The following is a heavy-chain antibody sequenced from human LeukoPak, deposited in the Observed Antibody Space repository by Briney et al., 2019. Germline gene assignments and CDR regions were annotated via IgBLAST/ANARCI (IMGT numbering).Heavy chain of an antibody. CDR3: AKDHYDYGDYLFDY. D-gene: IGHD4-17*01. Sequence: GGSLRLSCAASGFTFSSYGMHWVRQAPGKGLEWVAFISYDGSNKYHADSVKGRFTISRDNSKNTLYLQMNSLRAEDTAVYYCAKDHYDYGDYLFDYWGQGTLVTVSS. CDR1: GFTFSSYG. CDR2: ISYDGSNK. V-gene: IGHV3-30*18. J-gene: IGHJ4*02.